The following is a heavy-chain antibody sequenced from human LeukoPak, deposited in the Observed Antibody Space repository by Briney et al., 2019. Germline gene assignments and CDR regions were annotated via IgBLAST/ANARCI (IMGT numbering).Heavy chain of an antibody. CDR3: ATLTTVVTAYYFDH. V-gene: IGHV4-4*09. CDR2: IYHSGST. Sequence: SETLSLTCTVSGGSISSYYWSWIRQPPGKGLEWIGYIYHSGSTDYNPSLKSRVTISVVTSKSQFSLKLTSVTAADTAVYYCATLTTVVTAYYFDHWGQGTLVTVSS. J-gene: IGHJ4*02. CDR1: GGSISSYY. D-gene: IGHD4-23*01.